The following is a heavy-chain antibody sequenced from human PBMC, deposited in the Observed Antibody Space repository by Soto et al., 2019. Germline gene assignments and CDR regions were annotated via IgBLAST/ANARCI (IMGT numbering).Heavy chain of an antibody. J-gene: IGHJ5*01. V-gene: IGHV1-8*01. CDR3: ARGVDAGVDS. CDR1: GYTLTSYD. CDR2: VSHPTGRK. Sequence: QVQLVQSGAEVKKPGASMKVSCKASGYTLTSYDINWVRQAAGQGLEWMGWVSHPTGRKRYEQNFKGRVTMTTDTSINTAYMELSGLSSDDTALYYCARGVDAGVDSWGPGTLVTVSS. D-gene: IGHD3-10*01.